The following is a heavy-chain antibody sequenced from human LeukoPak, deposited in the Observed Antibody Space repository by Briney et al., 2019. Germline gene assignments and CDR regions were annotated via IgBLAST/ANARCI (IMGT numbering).Heavy chain of an antibody. J-gene: IGHJ4*02. CDR1: GGSISSCY. Sequence: KASETLSLTCTVSGGSISSCYWRWIRQPPGKGLEWIGYIYYSGSTNYNPSLKSRVTISVDTSKNQFSLKLSSVTAADTAVYYCARGTPVLLWFGELSIHPGVFDYWGQGTLVTVSS. CDR3: ARGTPVLLWFGELSIHPGVFDY. CDR2: IYYSGST. D-gene: IGHD3-10*01. V-gene: IGHV4-59*01.